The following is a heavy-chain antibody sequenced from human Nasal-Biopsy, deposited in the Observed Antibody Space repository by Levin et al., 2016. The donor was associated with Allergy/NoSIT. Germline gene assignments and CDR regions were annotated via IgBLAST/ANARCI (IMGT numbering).Heavy chain of an antibody. D-gene: IGHD5-18*01. V-gene: IGHV3-15*01. CDR2: IKSRSDGATT. CDR1: GFTFINAW. CDR3: ASQPIQRSPHHYFFHY. J-gene: IGHJ4*02. Sequence: GESLKISCAASGFTFINAWMTWVRQAPGKGLEWLGRIKSRSDGATTDYAGLVKGRFTISTDDSRSTVYLQMNSLTTEDTAVYYCASQPIQRSPHHYFFHYWGQGILVTVS.